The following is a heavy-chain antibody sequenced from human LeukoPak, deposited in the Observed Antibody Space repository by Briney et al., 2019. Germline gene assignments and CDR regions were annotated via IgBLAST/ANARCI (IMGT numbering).Heavy chain of an antibody. D-gene: IGHD2-15*01. J-gene: IGHJ3*02. V-gene: IGHV4-31*03. CDR2: IYYSGST. CDR3: ASPSLLSSYAFGI. CDR1: GGSISSGGYY. Sequence: SETLSLTCTVSGGSISSGGYYWSWIRQHPGKGLEWIGYIYYSGSTYYNPSLKSRVTISVGTSKNQFSLKLSSVTAADTAVYYCASPSLLSSYAFGIWGQGTMVTVSS.